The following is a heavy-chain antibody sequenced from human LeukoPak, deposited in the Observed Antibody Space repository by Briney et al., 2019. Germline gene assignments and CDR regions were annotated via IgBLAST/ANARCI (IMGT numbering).Heavy chain of an antibody. CDR1: GYTFTGYD. V-gene: IGHV1-8*03. D-gene: IGHD2-21*01. Sequence: GASVKVSCKASGYTFTGYDINWVRQATGQGLEWMGWMNPNSGNTGCAQKFQGRVTITRNTSISTAYMELSSLRSEDTAVYYCARGPHRVNWFDPWGQGTLVTVSS. CDR3: ARGPHRVNWFDP. CDR2: MNPNSGNT. J-gene: IGHJ5*02.